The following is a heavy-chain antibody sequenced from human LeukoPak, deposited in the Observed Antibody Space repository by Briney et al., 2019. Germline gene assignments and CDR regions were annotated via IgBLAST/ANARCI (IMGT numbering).Heavy chain of an antibody. D-gene: IGHD6-19*01. CDR2: IYYSGST. Sequence: SEALSLTCTVSGGSISSHYWSWIRQPPGKGLEWIGYIYYSGSTNYNPSLKSRVTISVDTSKNQFSLKLSSVTAADTAVHYCAGGLLSGWYGNWFAPWGQGTLVTVS. CDR3: AGGLLSGWYGNWFAP. CDR1: GGSISSHY. J-gene: IGHJ5*02. V-gene: IGHV4-59*11.